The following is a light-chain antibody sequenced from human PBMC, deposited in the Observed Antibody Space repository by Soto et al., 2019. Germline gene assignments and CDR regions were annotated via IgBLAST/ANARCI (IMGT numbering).Light chain of an antibody. CDR2: DAS. J-gene: IGKJ5*01. Sequence: EIVLTQSPATLSSFPGDRVTLSCRASQSVSSYLAWYQQKPGQAPRLLIYDASNRATGIPARFSGSGSGTDFTLTISSLEPEDFAVYYCQQRSNRITFGQGTRLEIK. CDR1: QSVSSY. CDR3: QQRSNRIT. V-gene: IGKV3-11*01.